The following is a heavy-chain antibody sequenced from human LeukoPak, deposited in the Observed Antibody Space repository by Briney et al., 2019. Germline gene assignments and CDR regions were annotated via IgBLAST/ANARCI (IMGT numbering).Heavy chain of an antibody. CDR3: AKNRGITMVRGVLPAAN. J-gene: IGHJ4*02. Sequence: GGSLRLSCAAAGFTFSSYGMHWVRQAPGRGRGWVPVISYDGRNKYYADSVKGRFTISRDNFKNTLYLQMNSLRAEDTAVYYCAKNRGITMVRGVLPAANWGQGTLVTVSS. V-gene: IGHV3-30*18. D-gene: IGHD3-10*01. CDR2: ISYDGRNK. CDR1: GFTFSSYG.